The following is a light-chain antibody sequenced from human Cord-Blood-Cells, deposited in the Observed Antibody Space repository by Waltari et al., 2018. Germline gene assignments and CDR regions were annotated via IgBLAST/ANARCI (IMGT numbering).Light chain of an antibody. Sequence: DIQMTQSPSSVSASVLDRATITCRASQCISSWLAWYQQKPGKAPKLLIYAASSLQSGVPSRCSGSGSGTDFTLTISSLQPEDFATYYCQQANSFPFTFGPGTKVDIK. CDR3: QQANSFPFT. V-gene: IGKV1-12*01. CDR2: AAS. J-gene: IGKJ3*01. CDR1: QCISSW.